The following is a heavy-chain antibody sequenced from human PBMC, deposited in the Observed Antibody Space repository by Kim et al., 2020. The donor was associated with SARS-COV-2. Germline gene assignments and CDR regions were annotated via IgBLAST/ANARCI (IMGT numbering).Heavy chain of an antibody. CDR2: IDPNNGGT. D-gene: IGHD6-19*01. CDR1: GYTFSGYY. CDR3: ARDREPSRGTFGDFHV. J-gene: IGHJ3*01. V-gene: IGHV1-2*06. Sequence: ASVKVSCKTSGYTFSGYYIHWLRQAPGQGLEWMGRIDPNNGGTNSAPKFQGRVTMTGDTSIGTAYLELNRLTSGDTALYYCARDREPSRGTFGDFHVWGQGTRVTVA.